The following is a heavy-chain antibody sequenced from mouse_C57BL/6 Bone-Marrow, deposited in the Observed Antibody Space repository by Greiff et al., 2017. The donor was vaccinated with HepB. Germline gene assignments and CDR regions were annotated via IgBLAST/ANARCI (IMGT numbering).Heavy chain of an antibody. Sequence: DVQLVESGGGLVQPKGSLKLSCAASGFSFNTYAMNWVRQAPGKGLEWVARIRSKSNNYATYYADSVKDRFTISRDDSESMLYLQMNNLKTEDTAMYYCVRQGTTASKPGWFAYWGQGTLVTVSA. CDR1: GFSFNTYA. CDR3: VRQGTTASKPGWFAY. CDR2: IRSKSNNYAT. D-gene: IGHD1-2*01. V-gene: IGHV10-1*01. J-gene: IGHJ3*01.